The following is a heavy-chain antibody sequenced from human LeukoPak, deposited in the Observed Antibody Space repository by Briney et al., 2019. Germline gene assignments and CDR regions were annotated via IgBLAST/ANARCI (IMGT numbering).Heavy chain of an antibody. J-gene: IGHJ5*02. CDR2: INHSGST. CDR3: ARGPSRWFDP. V-gene: IGHV4-39*07. CDR1: GGSISRSRDY. Sequence: SETLSLTCTVSGGSISRSRDYWGWIRQPPGKGLEWIGEINHSGSTNYNPSLKSRVTISVDTSKNQFSLKLSSVTAADTAVYYCARGPSRWFDPWGQGTLVTVSS. D-gene: IGHD6-13*01.